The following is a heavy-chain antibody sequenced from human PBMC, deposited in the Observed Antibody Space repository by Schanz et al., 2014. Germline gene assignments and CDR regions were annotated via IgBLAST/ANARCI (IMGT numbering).Heavy chain of an antibody. D-gene: IGHD3-22*01. CDR3: AKDPSHGDYDYYFDY. Sequence: EVQLLDSGGGLVQPGGSLRLSCAASGFTFSTYAMSWVRHAPGKGLEWVSAISGSGGSTYYADSVKGRFTISRDNSKNTLYLQMNSLRAEDTAVYYCAKDPSHGDYDYYFDYWGQGTLVTVSS. CDR2: ISGSGGST. V-gene: IGHV3-23*01. J-gene: IGHJ4*02. CDR1: GFTFSTYA.